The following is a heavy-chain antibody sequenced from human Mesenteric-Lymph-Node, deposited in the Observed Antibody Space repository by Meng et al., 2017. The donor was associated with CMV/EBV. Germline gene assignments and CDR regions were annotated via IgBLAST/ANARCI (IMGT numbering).Heavy chain of an antibody. CDR2: ISGSGGST. CDR3: AKGKSGYYFDY. J-gene: IGHJ4*02. Sequence: GESLKISCAASGFTFSSHAMSWVRQAPGKGLEWVSAISGSGGSTYYADSVKGRFTISRDNSKNTLYLQMNSLRAEDTAVYYCAKGKSGYYFDYWGQGTLVTVSS. CDR1: GFTFSSHA. V-gene: IGHV3-23*01.